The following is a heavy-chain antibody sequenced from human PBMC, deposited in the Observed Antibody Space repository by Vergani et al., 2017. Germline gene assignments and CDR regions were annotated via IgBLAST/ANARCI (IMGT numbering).Heavy chain of an antibody. Sequence: QVQLVQSGAEVKKPGASVKVSCKASGYTFTSYGISWVRQAPGQGLEWMGWISAYNGNTNYAQQLQGRVTMTTDTSTSTAYMELRSLRSDATAVYYCARAPPYDSGGYYSLDDWGQGTLVTVAS. CDR3: ARAPPYDSGGYYSLDD. J-gene: IGHJ4*02. CDR2: ISAYNGNT. D-gene: IGHD3-22*01. CDR1: GYTFTSYG. V-gene: IGHV1-18*01.